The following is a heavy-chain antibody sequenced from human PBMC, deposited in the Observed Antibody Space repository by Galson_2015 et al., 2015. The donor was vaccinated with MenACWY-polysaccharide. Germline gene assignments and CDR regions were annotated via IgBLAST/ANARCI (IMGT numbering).Heavy chain of an antibody. CDR3: ARDPRGARSSYFDN. CDR1: GFTFSDYY. Sequence: SLRLSCAASGFTFSDYYMHWIRQAPGKGLEWVSYTSGSGSATYFADSVKGRFIISRDNAKNSLYLQMNGLRAEDTAVYYCARDPRGARSSYFDNWGQGIQVTVSS. J-gene: IGHJ4*02. CDR2: TSGSGSAT. D-gene: IGHD3-10*01. V-gene: IGHV3-11*01.